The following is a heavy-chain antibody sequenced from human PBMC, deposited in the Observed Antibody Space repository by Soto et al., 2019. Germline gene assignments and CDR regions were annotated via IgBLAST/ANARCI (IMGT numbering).Heavy chain of an antibody. CDR1: GGTFSSYA. D-gene: IGHD3-3*01. CDR3: ARARITIYGVFIRDMHVSGMHV. CDR2: IIPIFGTA. V-gene: IGHV1-69*01. J-gene: IGHJ6*02. Sequence: QVQLVQSGAEVKKPGSSVKVSCKASGGTFSSYAISWVRQAPGQGLEWMGGIIPIFGTANYAQKFQGRVTIAADESKSTAYMELSSLRSEDPAVYDCARARITIYGVFIRDMHVSGMHVWGQGPTVTVSS.